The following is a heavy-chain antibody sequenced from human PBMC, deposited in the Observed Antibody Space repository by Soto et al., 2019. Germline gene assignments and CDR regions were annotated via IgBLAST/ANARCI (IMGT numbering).Heavy chain of an antibody. Sequence: EVQLVESGGGLVQSGGSLRLSCAASGFIFSSYWMNWVRQAPGKGLVWVARISTDGRSTTYADSVKGRFTVSRDNAKNTLYLQLNSRRAEGTAVYYCAVWGHIVPVSVTGFEIWGQGTLVNVSS. J-gene: IGHJ4*02. CDR1: GFIFSSYW. D-gene: IGHD2-21*02. V-gene: IGHV3-74*03. CDR3: AVWGHIVPVSVTGFEI. CDR2: ISTDGRST.